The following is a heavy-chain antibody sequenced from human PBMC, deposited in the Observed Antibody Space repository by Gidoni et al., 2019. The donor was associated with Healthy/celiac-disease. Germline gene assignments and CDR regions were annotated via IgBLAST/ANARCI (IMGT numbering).Heavy chain of an antibody. CDR1: GGTFSSYA. CDR3: AREGVADPGGEIWYFDL. D-gene: IGHD6-19*01. CDR2: IIPIFGTA. J-gene: IGHJ2*01. V-gene: IGHV1-69*01. Sequence: QVQLVQSGAEVKKPGSSVKVSCKASGGTFSSYAISWVRQAPGQGLEWMGGIIPIFGTANYAQKFQGRVTITADESTSTAYMELSSLRSEDTAVYYCAREGVADPGGEIWYFDLWGRGTLVTVSS.